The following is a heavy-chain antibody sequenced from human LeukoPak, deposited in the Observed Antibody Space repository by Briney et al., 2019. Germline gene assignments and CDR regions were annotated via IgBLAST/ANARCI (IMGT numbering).Heavy chain of an antibody. J-gene: IGHJ4*02. V-gene: IGHV3-48*03. CDR1: GFTFSNYE. D-gene: IGHD6-13*01. CDR3: ARDLYSSNWYAFDY. CDR2: ISRSGDTI. Sequence: GGSLRLSCAASGFTFSNYEMNWVRQAPGEGLEWGSYISRSGDTIYYADSVKGRFTISRDNARNSLYLQMNSLRAEDAAVYYCARDLYSSNWYAFDYWGQGALVTVSS.